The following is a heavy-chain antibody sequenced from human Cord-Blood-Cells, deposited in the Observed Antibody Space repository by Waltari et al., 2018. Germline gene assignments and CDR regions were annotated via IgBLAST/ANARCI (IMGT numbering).Heavy chain of an antibody. CDR2: IKHTGRT. D-gene: IGHD6-13*01. Sequence: QVQLQQWGAGLLKPSETLSLTCAVSGGSFSGYYWSWIRQPPGKGLEWIGEIKHTGRTNYNPALKSRVTISVDTSKNQFSLKLSSVTAADTAVYYCARGPSSSFDYWGQGTLVTVSS. J-gene: IGHJ4*02. CDR1: GGSFSGYY. CDR3: ARGPSSSFDY. V-gene: IGHV4-34*01.